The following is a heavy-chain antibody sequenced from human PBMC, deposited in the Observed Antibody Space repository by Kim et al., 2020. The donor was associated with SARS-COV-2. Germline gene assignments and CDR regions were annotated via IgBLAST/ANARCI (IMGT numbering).Heavy chain of an antibody. D-gene: IGHD2-2*01. J-gene: IGHJ4*02. Sequence: SETLSLTCTVSGGSISSYYWSWIRQPPGKGLEWIGYIYYSGSTNYNPSLKSRVTISVDTSKNQFSLKLSSVTAADTAVYYCARGRGVVPAAIGLDYWGQGTLVTVSS. CDR2: IYYSGST. V-gene: IGHV4-59*13. CDR1: GGSISSYY. CDR3: ARGRGVVPAAIGLDY.